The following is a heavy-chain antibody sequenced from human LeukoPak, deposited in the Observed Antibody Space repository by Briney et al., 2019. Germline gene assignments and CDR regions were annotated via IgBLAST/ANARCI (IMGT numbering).Heavy chain of an antibody. Sequence: QSGGSLRLSCTASGFTFGDYAMSWFRQAPGKGLEWVGFIRSKAYGGTTEYAASVKGRFTISRDDSKSIAYLQMNSLKTEDTAVYYCTREGPYYDILTGYYPNWFDPWGQGTLVTVSS. V-gene: IGHV3-49*03. CDR3: TREGPYYDILTGYYPNWFDP. D-gene: IGHD3-9*01. CDR1: GFTFGDYA. CDR2: IRSKAYGGTT. J-gene: IGHJ5*02.